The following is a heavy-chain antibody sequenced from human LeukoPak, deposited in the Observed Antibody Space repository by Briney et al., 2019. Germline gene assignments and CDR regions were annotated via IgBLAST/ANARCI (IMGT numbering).Heavy chain of an antibody. D-gene: IGHD3-22*01. CDR1: GYTFTSYA. J-gene: IGHJ4*02. Sequence: RASVKVSCKSSGYTFTSYAMNWVRQAPGQGLEWMGWINTNTGNPTYAQGFTGRFVFSLDTSVSTAYLQISSLKAEDTAVYYCALTYYYDSSGYSPFDFWGQGTLVTVSS. CDR2: INTNTGNP. CDR3: ALTYYYDSSGYSPFDF. V-gene: IGHV7-4-1*02.